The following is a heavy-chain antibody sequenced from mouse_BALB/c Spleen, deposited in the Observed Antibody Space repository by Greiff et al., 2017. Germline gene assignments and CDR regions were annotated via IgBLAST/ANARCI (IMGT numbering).Heavy chain of an antibody. J-gene: IGHJ3*01. CDR1: GYSITSDYA. D-gene: IGHD1-1*01. CDR2: ISYSGST. V-gene: IGHV3-2*02. Sequence: EVKLMESGPGLVKPSQSLSLTCTVTGYSITSDYAWNWIRQFPGNKLEWMGYISYSGSTSYNPSLKSRISITRDTSKNQFFLQLNSVTTEDTATYYCASDYYGSRFAYWGQGTLVTVSA. CDR3: ASDYYGSRFAY.